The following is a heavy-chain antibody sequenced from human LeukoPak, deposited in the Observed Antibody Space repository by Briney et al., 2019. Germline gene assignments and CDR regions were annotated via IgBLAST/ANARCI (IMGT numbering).Heavy chain of an antibody. D-gene: IGHD3-3*01. CDR2: LNPNSGGT. CDR3: AVFGTARMTSDYYFDF. J-gene: IGHJ4*02. Sequence: ASVKVSCKASRYTITAYYMHWVRQAPGQGLEWMGRLNPNSGGTNYARKFQGRVTMTRDTSISTAYMELSRLIFDDTAVYYCAVFGTARMTSDYYFDFWGQGTLVTVSS. CDR1: RYTITAYY. V-gene: IGHV1-2*06.